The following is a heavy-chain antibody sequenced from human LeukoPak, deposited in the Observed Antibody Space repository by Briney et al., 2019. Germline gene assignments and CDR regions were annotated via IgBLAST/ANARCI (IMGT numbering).Heavy chain of an antibody. CDR3: AKDGVVEDFWSGLSWFDP. CDR2: ISGSGGST. V-gene: IGHV3-23*01. D-gene: IGHD3-3*01. J-gene: IGHJ5*02. CDR1: GFTFSSYA. Sequence: GGSLRLSCPASGFTFSSYAMSWVRPAPGKGLEWVSAISGSGGSTYYADSVKGRFTISRDNSKNTLYLQMNSLRAEDTAVYYCAKDGVVEDFWSGLSWFDPWGEGTLVTVSS.